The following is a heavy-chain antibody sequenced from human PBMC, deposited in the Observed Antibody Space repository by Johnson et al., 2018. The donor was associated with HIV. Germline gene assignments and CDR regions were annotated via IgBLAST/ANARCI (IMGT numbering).Heavy chain of an antibody. CDR1: GFTFDDYG. D-gene: IGHD6-13*01. J-gene: IGHJ3*02. CDR3: ARGLGYSSTWYLNDAFDI. V-gene: IGHV3-20*04. Sequence: VQLVESGGGVVRPGGSLRLSCAASGFTFDDYGMSWVRQVAGKGLEWVSGINWNGGSTGYADSVKGRFTISRDNAKKHLYLQMNSLRAGDTAVYYCARGLGYSSTWYLNDAFDIWGQGTLVSVSS. CDR2: INWNGGST.